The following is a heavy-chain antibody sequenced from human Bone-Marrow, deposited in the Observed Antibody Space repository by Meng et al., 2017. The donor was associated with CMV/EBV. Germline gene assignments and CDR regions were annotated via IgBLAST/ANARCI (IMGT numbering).Heavy chain of an antibody. CDR2: IIPIFGTA. V-gene: IGHV1-69*05. CDR1: GGTFSSYA. CDR3: AGHSGSYEHDAFDI. J-gene: IGHJ3*02. D-gene: IGHD1-26*01. Sequence: SVKVSCKASGGTFSSYAISWVRQAPGQGLEWMGGIIPIFGTANYAQKFQGRVTITTDESTSTAYMELSSLRSEDTAVYYCAGHSGSYEHDAFDIWGQGTMVTVPS.